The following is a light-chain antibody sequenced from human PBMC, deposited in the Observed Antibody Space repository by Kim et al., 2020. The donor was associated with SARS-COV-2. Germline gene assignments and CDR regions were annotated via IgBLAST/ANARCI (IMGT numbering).Light chain of an antibody. CDR1: QKVLYSSNNKNY. CDR2: WAS. Sequence: DIVMTQSPDSLTVSLGERATINCKSSQKVLYSSNNKNYLAWYQQKPGQPPKLLISWASTRESGVPDRFSGSGSRSLFTLTISSLQAEDVAVYYCQQYYNTPWTFGQGTKVDIK. CDR3: QQYYNTPWT. V-gene: IGKV4-1*01. J-gene: IGKJ1*01.